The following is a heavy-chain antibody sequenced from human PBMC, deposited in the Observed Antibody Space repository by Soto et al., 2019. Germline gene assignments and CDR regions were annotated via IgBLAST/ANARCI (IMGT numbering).Heavy chain of an antibody. J-gene: IGHJ5*01. D-gene: IGHD5-18*01. V-gene: IGHV4-39*01. Sequence: QLQLQESGPGLVKPSETLSLTCTVSGDSINNNNYYWNWIRQPPGKGLEWIGSIFYSGSTYYNPSLKSRATISVDTSKSQFSLKLSSVTAADTAVYYCARMWVQLSLRWFDFWGQGTPVTVSS. CDR1: GDSINNNNYY. CDR2: IFYSGST. CDR3: ARMWVQLSLRWFDF.